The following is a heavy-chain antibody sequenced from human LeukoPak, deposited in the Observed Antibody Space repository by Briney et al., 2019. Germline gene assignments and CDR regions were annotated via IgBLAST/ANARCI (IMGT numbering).Heavy chain of an antibody. CDR1: GFNLNSYA. V-gene: IGHV3-30*02. J-gene: IGHJ4*02. CDR2: IRHDEANS. D-gene: IGHD6-6*01. CDR3: AKEYTPSSPLGELDS. Sequence: GGSLRLSCAVSGFNLNSYAMHWVRQAPGKGLEWVAVIRHDEANSFYADSVQGRFTISRDTSKKLLYLQMNSLRVEDTAVYYCAKEYTPSSPLGELDSWGQGALVTVSS.